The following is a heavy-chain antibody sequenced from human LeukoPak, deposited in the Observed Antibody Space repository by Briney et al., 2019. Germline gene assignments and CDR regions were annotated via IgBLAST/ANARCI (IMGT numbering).Heavy chain of an antibody. J-gene: IGHJ6*03. V-gene: IGHV3-23*01. Sequence: GGSLRLSCAASGFTFSTFAMIWVRQPPGKGLEWVSSIFPSGSTFYADSVQGRFTITRDNSKNTLYLQMNSLRAEDTAVYYCAKTYSSSRAHYYYYYYMDVWGKGTTVTISS. CDR3: AKTYSSSRAHYYYYYYMDV. CDR2: IFPSGST. D-gene: IGHD6-13*01. CDR1: GFTFSTFA.